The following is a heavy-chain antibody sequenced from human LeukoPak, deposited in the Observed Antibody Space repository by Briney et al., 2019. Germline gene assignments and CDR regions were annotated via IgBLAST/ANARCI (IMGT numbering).Heavy chain of an antibody. CDR3: ARGYGPGSYYHY. Sequence: PSETLSLTCTVYGGSFSGYYWSWIRQPPGKGLEWIGEINHSGSTNYNPSLKSRVTISVDTSKDQFSLKLSSVTAADTAVYYCARGYGPGSYYHYWGQGTLVTVSS. D-gene: IGHD3-10*01. CDR1: GGSFSGYY. V-gene: IGHV4-34*01. CDR2: INHSGST. J-gene: IGHJ4*02.